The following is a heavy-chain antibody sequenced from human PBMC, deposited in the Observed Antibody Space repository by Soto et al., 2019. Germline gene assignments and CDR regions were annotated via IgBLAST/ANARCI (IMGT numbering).Heavy chain of an antibody. CDR2: ISGGGGTT. D-gene: IGHD6-25*01. Sequence: GGSLRLSCAASGFTFSNYAMRWVRQAPGKGLEWVSAISGGGGTTFYADSVKGRFTISRDNSKNTLYLQMNSLRAEDTAVYYCAKAAAAAYFDYWGQGTLVTVSS. CDR3: AKAAAAAYFDY. V-gene: IGHV3-23*01. J-gene: IGHJ4*02. CDR1: GFTFSNYA.